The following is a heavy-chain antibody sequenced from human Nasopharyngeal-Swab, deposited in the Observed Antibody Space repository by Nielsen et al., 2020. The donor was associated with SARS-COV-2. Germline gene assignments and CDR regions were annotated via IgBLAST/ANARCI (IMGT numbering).Heavy chain of an antibody. D-gene: IGHD3-22*01. V-gene: IGHV3-23*01. Sequence: GGSLRLSCAASGFTFSSYAMSWVRQAPGKGLEWVSAISGGGGSTYYADSVKGRFTISRDNSKNTLYLQMNSLRAEDTAVYYCAKDTYYDSSGYFLFGYAFDIWGQGTMVTVSS. CDR1: GFTFSSYA. J-gene: IGHJ3*02. CDR2: ISGGGGST. CDR3: AKDTYYDSSGYFLFGYAFDI.